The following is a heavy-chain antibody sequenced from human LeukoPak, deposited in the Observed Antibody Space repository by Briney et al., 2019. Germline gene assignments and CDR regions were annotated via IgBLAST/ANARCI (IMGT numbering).Heavy chain of an antibody. CDR2: ISGSGGST. Sequence: GGSLRLSCAASGFTFSSYAMSWVRQAPGKGLEWVSAISGSGGSTYYADSVKGRFTISRDNSKNTLYLQMNSLRAEDTAVYYCAKDWGFGSRYYYYMDVWGKGTTVTVSS. CDR1: GFTFSSYA. J-gene: IGHJ6*03. D-gene: IGHD3-10*01. V-gene: IGHV3-23*01. CDR3: AKDWGFGSRYYYYMDV.